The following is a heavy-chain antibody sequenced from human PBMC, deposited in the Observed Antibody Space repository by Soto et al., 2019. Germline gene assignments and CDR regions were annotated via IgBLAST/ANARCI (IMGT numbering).Heavy chain of an antibody. V-gene: IGHV3-33*01. J-gene: IGHJ4*02. Sequence: QVQLVESGGGVVQPGRSLRLSCAASGFSFSSYGMHWVRQAPGKGLEWVAVIWYDGSNKYYADSVKGRFSISRDNSKNTLYLQMNSLRAEDTSVYYCARGSGPLYYLDYWGQGTLVTVS. CDR3: ARGSGPLYYLDY. CDR1: GFSFSSYG. CDR2: IWYDGSNK. D-gene: IGHD3-3*01.